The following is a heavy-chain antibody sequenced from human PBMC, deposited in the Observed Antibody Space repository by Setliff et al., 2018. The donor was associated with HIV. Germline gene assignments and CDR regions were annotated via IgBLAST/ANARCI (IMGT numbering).Heavy chain of an antibody. V-gene: IGHV4-34*01. CDR1: GGSFNEYY. CDR3: ARAYRDNVWGSWRQISSWFDS. Sequence: SETLSLTCAVYGGSFNEYYWNWIRQIPGKGLEWIGEINHSGSTNYNESLKRRLRISVDTSKNQFSLSLNSVTAADTAVYYCARAYRDNVWGSWRQISSWFDSWGQGNLVTVXS. CDR2: INHSGST. J-gene: IGHJ5*01. D-gene: IGHD3-16*01.